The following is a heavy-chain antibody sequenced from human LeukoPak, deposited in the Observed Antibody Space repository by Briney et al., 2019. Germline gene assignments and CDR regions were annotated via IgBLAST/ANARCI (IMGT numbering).Heavy chain of an antibody. Sequence: GSLRLSCAASGFTFSSYEMNWVRQPPGKALEWIGNIFYSGSTYYSPSLKSRVTISLDTSRNQFSLKLNSVTAADTAVYYCARIGRVLRFLEWLYLDYWGQGTLVTVSS. D-gene: IGHD3-3*01. CDR2: IFYSGST. J-gene: IGHJ4*02. CDR1: GFTFSSYE. CDR3: ARIGRVLRFLEWLYLDY. V-gene: IGHV4-59*12.